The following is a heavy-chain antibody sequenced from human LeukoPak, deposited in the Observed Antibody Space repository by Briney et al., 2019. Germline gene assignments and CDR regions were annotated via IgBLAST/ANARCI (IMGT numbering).Heavy chain of an antibody. J-gene: IGHJ4*02. V-gene: IGHV4-39*07. Sequence: PSETLSLTCTVSGGSISSSSYYWGWIRQPPGKGLEWIGSIYYSGSTYYNPSLKSRVTISVDTSKNQFSLKLSSLTAADTAVYYCASLQMATIVFDYWGQGTLVTVSS. CDR3: ASLQMATIVFDY. CDR2: IYYSGST. D-gene: IGHD5-24*01. CDR1: GGSISSSSYY.